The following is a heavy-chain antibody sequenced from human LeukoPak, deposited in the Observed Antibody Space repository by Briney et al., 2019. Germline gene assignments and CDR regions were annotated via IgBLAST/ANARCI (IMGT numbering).Heavy chain of an antibody. V-gene: IGHV4-59*01. J-gene: IGHJ4*02. D-gene: IGHD6-6*01. CDR1: GGSISSYY. CDR3: ARVRSSIAAPFDY. CDR2: IYYSGST. Sequence: SETLSLTCTVSGGSISSYYWSWIRQPPGKGLEWIGYIYYSGSTNYNPSLKSRVTISVDTSKNQFSLKLSFVTAADTAVYYCARVRSSIAAPFDYWGQGTLVTVSS.